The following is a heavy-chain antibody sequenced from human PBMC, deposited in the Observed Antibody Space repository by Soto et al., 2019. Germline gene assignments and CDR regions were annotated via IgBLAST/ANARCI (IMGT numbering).Heavy chain of an antibody. J-gene: IGHJ3*02. CDR3: ARGEGLWFGVRYGFDI. V-gene: IGHV4-30-4*01. Sequence: SETLSLTCTVSDDSITSRNYYWNWIRQPPGKGLESIGYIHYSGNTYYNPSLKSRVTISIDTSNRQFSVKMRSVTAADTAVYYCARGEGLWFGVRYGFDIWGQGKMVT. CDR2: IHYSGNT. CDR1: DDSITSRNYY. D-gene: IGHD3-10*01.